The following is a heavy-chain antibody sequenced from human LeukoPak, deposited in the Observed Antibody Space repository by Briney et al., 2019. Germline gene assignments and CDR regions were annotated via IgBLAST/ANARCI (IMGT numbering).Heavy chain of an antibody. CDR1: GFTFSRYS. CDR3: TRDQTPYY. V-gene: IGHV3-49*04. J-gene: IGHJ4*02. CDR2: ISSEAYGGTP. Sequence: GGSLRLSCAASGFTFSRYSMNWVRQAPGKGLEWVGFISSEAYGGTPEYAASVKGRFTISRDDSKSIAYLQMNGLKTEDTAVYYCTRDQTPYYWGQGTLVTVSS.